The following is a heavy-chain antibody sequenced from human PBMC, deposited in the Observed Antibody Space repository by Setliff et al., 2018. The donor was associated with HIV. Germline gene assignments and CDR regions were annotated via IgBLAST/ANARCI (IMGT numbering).Heavy chain of an antibody. D-gene: IGHD4-17*01. Sequence: PSETLSPTCSVSGGSIEDDGYYWNWVRQHPGTGLEWIAYIYFSGSTYYNPSLKSRVTVSLDMSKDQFSLRLSSVTAADTAVYYCAALTTGYYFDYWGQGTLVTVSS. CDR3: AALTTGYYFDY. J-gene: IGHJ4*01. CDR2: IYFSGST. CDR1: GGSIEDDGYY. V-gene: IGHV4-31*03.